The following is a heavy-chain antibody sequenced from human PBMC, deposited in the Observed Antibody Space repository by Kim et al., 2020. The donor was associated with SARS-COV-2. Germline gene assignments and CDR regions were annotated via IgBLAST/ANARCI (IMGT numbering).Heavy chain of an antibody. CDR2: SYTGTT. CDR3: ATLDY. J-gene: IGHJ4*02. Sequence: SYTGTTYHNPSLKSRLTMSVDTSKNQFSLQLKSVTAADTAVYYCATLDYWGQGTLVTVSS. V-gene: IGHV4-39*01.